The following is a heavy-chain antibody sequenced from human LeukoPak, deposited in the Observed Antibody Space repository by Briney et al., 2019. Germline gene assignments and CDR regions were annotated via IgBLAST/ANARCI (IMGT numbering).Heavy chain of an antibody. CDR3: ARGGGSSGWYCGRDPLIDY. V-gene: IGHV4-34*01. J-gene: IGHJ4*02. CDR2: INHSGST. D-gene: IGHD6-19*01. CDR1: GVSFSGYS. Sequence: PSETLSLTCAVSGVSFSGYSWSWIRQPPGKGLEWIWEINHSGSTNYNPSLKSRITISADTSKTQFSLKLSSVTAADTAVYYCARGGGSSGWYCGRDPLIDYWGQGNLVTVSS.